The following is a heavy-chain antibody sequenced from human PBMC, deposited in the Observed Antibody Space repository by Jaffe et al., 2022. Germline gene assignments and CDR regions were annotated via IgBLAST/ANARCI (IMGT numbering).Heavy chain of an antibody. CDR3: AKAQGYSGTGDWFDP. J-gene: IGHJ5*02. CDR1: GFTFDDYA. CDR2: ISWDGGST. Sequence: EVQLVESGGVVVQPGGSLRLSCAASGFTFDDYAMHWVRQAPGKGLEWVSLISWDGGSTYYADSVKGRFTISRDNSKNSLYLQMNSLRAEDTALYYCAKAQGYSGTGDWFDPWGQGTLVTVSS. V-gene: IGHV3-43D*04. D-gene: IGHD1-26*01.